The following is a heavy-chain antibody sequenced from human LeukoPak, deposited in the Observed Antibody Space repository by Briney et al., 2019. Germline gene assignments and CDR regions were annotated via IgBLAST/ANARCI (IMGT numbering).Heavy chain of an antibody. D-gene: IGHD1-26*01. CDR3: ARDPGWELSGAVH. CDR1: GFTFSSYE. Sequence: GGSLRLSCAASGFTFSSYEMNWVRQAPGKGLEWVSYISSSGSNMYYADSVKGRFTISRDNAKNSLYLQMNSLRVEDTAVYYCARDPGWELSGAVHWGQGTLVTVSS. V-gene: IGHV3-48*03. CDR2: ISSSGSNM. J-gene: IGHJ4*02.